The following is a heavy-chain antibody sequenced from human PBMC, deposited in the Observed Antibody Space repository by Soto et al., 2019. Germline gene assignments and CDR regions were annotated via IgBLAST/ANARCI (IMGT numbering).Heavy chain of an antibody. J-gene: IGHJ4*02. CDR1: GFTFSSYS. V-gene: IGHV3-21*01. CDR2: ISSSSSYI. D-gene: IGHD2-2*01. Sequence: GGSLRLSCAASGFTFSSYSMNWVRQAPGKGLEWVSSISSSSSYIYYADSVKGRFTISRDNAKNSLYLQMNSLRAEDTAVYYCARDLTVVVVPDGTGWGQGTLVTVSS. CDR3: ARDLTVVVVPDGTG.